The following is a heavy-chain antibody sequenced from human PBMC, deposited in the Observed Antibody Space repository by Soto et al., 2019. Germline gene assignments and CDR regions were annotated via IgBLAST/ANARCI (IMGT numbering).Heavy chain of an antibody. CDR1: GNSLNSHDDY. D-gene: IGHD5-18*01. V-gene: IGHV4-31*03. CDR3: ARDSYSYGYPSPLSFDR. Sequence: VQLQESGPGLVKSSQTLSLTCTISGNSLNSHDDYWTWIRHLPGKGLQWIGYFHFSGSTYYNPSLGSRVSLSTDTTKTHFSLILTSVTVADTAVYYCARDSYSYGYPSPLSFDRWFQGIPVTVSS. J-gene: IGHJ4*02. CDR2: FHFSGST.